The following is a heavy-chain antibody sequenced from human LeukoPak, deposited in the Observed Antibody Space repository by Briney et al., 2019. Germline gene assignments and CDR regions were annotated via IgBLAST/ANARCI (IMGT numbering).Heavy chain of an antibody. J-gene: IGHJ4*02. V-gene: IGHV4-59*01. CDR3: AXXXXGEXPPGY. CDR2: INYSGNT. CDR1: GGSISSYY. Sequence: SETLSLTCTVSGGSISSYYWSWIRHPPGKGLEWIGYINYSGNTNYNPSLKSRVTISVDTSKNQSSLKLSSVTAADTAGYYCAXXXXGEXPPGYWXQGTLVTVSS.